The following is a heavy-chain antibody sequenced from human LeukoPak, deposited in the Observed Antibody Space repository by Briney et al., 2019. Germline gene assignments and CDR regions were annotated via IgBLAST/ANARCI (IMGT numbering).Heavy chain of an antibody. V-gene: IGHV3-23*01. CDR1: GFTFSSYG. CDR3: AKAPVTTCSGAYCYPFDY. Sequence: GGTLRLSCAASGFTFSSYGMSWVRQAPGKGLEWVSAISGSGGSTYYADSVKGRFTISRDNSKNTLYLQMNSLRAEDAAVYYCAKAPVTTCSGAYCYPFDYWGQGTLVTASS. D-gene: IGHD2-15*01. J-gene: IGHJ4*02. CDR2: ISGSGGST.